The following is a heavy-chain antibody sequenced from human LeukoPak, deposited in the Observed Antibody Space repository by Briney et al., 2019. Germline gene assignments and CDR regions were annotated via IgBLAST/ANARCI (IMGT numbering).Heavy chain of an antibody. J-gene: IGHJ4*02. CDR2: ISAYIGNT. V-gene: IGHV1-18*01. Sequence: GASVNVSSKASVYAFTSYDISCVPQAPGQGREWRGGISAYIGNTKYAQRLQGRVTMTTDTSTTRAYMEVRSVICDNTAVYDCAGRGDWFDYWGQGTLVTVSS. CDR3: AGRGDWFDY. CDR1: VYAFTSYD. D-gene: IGHD2-21*02.